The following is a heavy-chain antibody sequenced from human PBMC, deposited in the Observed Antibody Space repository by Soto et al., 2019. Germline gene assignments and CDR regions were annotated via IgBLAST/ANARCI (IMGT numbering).Heavy chain of an antibody. Sequence: PGGPLRLSCEAPGFTFSNYALHWVRQAPGKGLEWVAVISDDGSNKYYADSVKGRFTISRDNSKNTLYLQMNSLRAEDTAVYYCARDRFASSWSYFDYWGQGTPVTVSS. CDR2: ISDDGSNK. D-gene: IGHD6-13*01. CDR3: ARDRFASSWSYFDY. V-gene: IGHV3-30-3*01. J-gene: IGHJ4*02. CDR1: GFTFSNYA.